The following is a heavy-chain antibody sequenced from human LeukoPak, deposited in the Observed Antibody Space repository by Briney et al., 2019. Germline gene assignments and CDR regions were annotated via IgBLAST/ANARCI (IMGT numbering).Heavy chain of an antibody. CDR3: TRDGSWGAFDI. V-gene: IGHV4-59*01. J-gene: IGHJ3*02. CDR2: TSYSGNT. CDR1: GGSISSFY. D-gene: IGHD6-13*01. Sequence: SETLSLTCSVSGGSISSFYCSWLRQPPGKGLEWIGYTSYSGNTNYNPSLKSRVTMSVDTSRKQFSLRLTSVTAADTAVYYCTRDGSWGAFDIWGQGTMVTVSS.